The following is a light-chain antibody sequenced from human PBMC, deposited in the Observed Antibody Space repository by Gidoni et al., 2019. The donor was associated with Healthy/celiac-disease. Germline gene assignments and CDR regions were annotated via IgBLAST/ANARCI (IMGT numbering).Light chain of an antibody. J-gene: IGLJ2*01. CDR1: SSNIGSNT. CDR2: SNN. V-gene: IGLV1-44*01. Sequence: QSVLTQPPSASGTPGQRVTISCSGSSSNIGSNTVNGYQQLPGTAPKLLIYSNNQRPSGVLDRFSGSKSGTSASLAISGLQSEDEADYYCAAWDDSLNGVVFGGGTKLTVL. CDR3: AAWDDSLNGVV.